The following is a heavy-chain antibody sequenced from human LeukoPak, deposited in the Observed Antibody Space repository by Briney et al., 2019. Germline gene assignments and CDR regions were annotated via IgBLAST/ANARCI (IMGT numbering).Heavy chain of an antibody. V-gene: IGHV6-1*01. Sequence: SQTLSLTCAISGDSVSSNSAAWNWIRQSPSRGLEWLGRTYYRSKWYNDYAVSVKSRITINPDTSKNQFSLQLNSVTPEDTAVYYCAREQFGQQPVGVVSDAFDIWGQGTMVTVSS. CDR1: GDSVSSNSAA. J-gene: IGHJ3*02. CDR2: TYYRSKWYN. CDR3: AREQFGQQPVGVVSDAFDI. D-gene: IGHD6-13*01.